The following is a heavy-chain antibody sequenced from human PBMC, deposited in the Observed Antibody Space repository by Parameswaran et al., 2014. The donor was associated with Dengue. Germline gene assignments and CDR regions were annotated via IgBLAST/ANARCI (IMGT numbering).Heavy chain of an antibody. Sequence: WVRQAPGQGLEWMGIINPSGGSTTYAQKFQGRVTMTRDTSTSTVYMELSSLRSEDTAVYYCARRFDFWSGYFGMDVWAKGPRSPSP. J-gene: IGHJ6*02. V-gene: IGHV1-46*01. D-gene: IGHD3-3*01. CDR3: ARRFDFWSGYFGMDV. CDR2: INPSGGST.